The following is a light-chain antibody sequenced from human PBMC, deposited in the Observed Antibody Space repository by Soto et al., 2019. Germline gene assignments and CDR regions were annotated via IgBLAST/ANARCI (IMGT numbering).Light chain of an antibody. CDR3: SSHAGPRNVV. CDR2: DVT. CDR1: SSDVGGGDH. J-gene: IGLJ2*01. V-gene: IGLV2-8*01. Sequence: QSALTQPPSASGSPGQSVTISCTGTSSDVGGGDHVSWYQQHPGKAPKLMIYDVTKRPSGVPDRFSGSKSGNTASLTVSGLQAEDEADYYCSSHAGPRNVVFGGRTKLTVL.